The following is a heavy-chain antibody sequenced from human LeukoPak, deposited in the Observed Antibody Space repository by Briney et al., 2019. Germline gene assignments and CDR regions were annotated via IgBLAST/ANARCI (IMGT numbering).Heavy chain of an antibody. CDR2: INPNSGGT. CDR3: ARDESCSSTSCSDY. J-gene: IGHJ4*02. Sequence: GASVKVSCKASGYTFTGYYMHWVRQAPEQGLEWMGWINPNSGGTNYAQKFQGRVTMTRDTSISTAYMELSRLRSDDTAVYYCARDESCSSTSCSDYWGQGTLATVSS. CDR1: GYTFTGYY. V-gene: IGHV1-2*02. D-gene: IGHD2-2*01.